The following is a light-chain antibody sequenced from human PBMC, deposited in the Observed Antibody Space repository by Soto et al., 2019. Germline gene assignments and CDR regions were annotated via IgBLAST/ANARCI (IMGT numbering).Light chain of an antibody. J-gene: IGKJ1*01. Sequence: DIPMSQSPSSLSASVGDRVTITCRASQGIGDALGWYQQKPGKAPKRLIYGASNLQSGVPSRFSGSGFGTEFTLTISSLQPDDFATYYCLQHNEFWWTFGQGTKVEIK. V-gene: IGKV1-17*01. CDR2: GAS. CDR1: QGIGDA. CDR3: LQHNEFWWT.